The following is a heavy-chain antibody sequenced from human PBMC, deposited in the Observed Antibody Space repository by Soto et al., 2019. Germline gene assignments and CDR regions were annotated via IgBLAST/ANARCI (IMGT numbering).Heavy chain of an antibody. CDR1: GGTFSSYA. J-gene: IGHJ6*02. Sequence: SVKVSCKASGGTFSSYAISWVRQAPGQGLEWMGGIIPIFGTANYAQKFQGRVTITADESTSTAYMELSSLRSEDTAVYYCAKEIGRRMQEYYYYYGMDVWGQGTTVTVSS. CDR2: IIPIFGTA. CDR3: AKEIGRRMQEYYYYYGMDV. V-gene: IGHV1-69*13. D-gene: IGHD2-21*01.